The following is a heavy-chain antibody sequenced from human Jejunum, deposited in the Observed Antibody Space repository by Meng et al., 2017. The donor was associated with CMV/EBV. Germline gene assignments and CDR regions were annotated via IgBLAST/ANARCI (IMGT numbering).Heavy chain of an antibody. CDR3: ARYSTSNAFDL. Sequence: CAASGFTYSNSEMIWVRQAPGKGLEWVSYMGSSGRNIYYADSVKGRFTISRDIGKNALYLQMDSLRAEDTAVYYCARYSTSNAFDLWGQGTMVTVSS. CDR2: MGSSGRNI. D-gene: IGHD5-18*01. CDR1: GFTYSNSE. J-gene: IGHJ3*01. V-gene: IGHV3-48*03.